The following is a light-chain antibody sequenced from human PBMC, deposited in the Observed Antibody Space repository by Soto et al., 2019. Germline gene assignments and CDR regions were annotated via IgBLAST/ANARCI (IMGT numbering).Light chain of an antibody. CDR3: QQYGSSPPIT. V-gene: IGKV3-20*01. J-gene: IGKJ5*01. Sequence: EIVLTQSPGTLSLSPGERATLSCRASQSVSSNYLAWYQQKPGQAPRLLIYGASNTATGIPDRFSGSGSGTDFTLTISRLEPEDVAVYYCQQYGSSPPITFGQGTRLEIK. CDR2: GAS. CDR1: QSVSSNY.